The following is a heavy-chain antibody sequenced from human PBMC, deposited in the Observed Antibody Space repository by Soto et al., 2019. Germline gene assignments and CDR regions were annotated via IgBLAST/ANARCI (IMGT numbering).Heavy chain of an antibody. CDR1: GGTFSSYT. D-gene: IGHD7-27*01. Sequence: QVQLVQSGAEVKKPGSSVKVSSKASGGTFSSYTISWVRQAPGQGLEWMGRIIPILGIANYAQKFQGRVTITADKSTSTAYTELSSLRSEDTAVYYCASARLARSLTADYWGQGTLVTVSS. V-gene: IGHV1-69*02. CDR3: ASARLARSLTADY. CDR2: IIPILGIA. J-gene: IGHJ4*02.